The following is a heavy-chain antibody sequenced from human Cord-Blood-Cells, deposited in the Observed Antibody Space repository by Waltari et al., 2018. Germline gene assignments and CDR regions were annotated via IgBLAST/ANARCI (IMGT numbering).Heavy chain of an antibody. CDR3: ARPSQYCSSTSCYAFDI. D-gene: IGHD2-2*01. J-gene: IGHJ3*02. Sequence: QVQLVQSGAEVKKPGSSVKVSCKASGGTFSSYAISWVRQAPGQGLEWMGGIIPIVGTANYAQKFQGRVTITADESTSTAYMELSSLRSEDTAVYYCARPSQYCSSTSCYAFDIWGQGTMVTVSS. V-gene: IGHV1-69*01. CDR2: IIPIVGTA. CDR1: GGTFSSYA.